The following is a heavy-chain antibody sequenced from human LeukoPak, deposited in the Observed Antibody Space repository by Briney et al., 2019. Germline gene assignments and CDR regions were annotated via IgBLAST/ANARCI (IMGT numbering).Heavy chain of an antibody. D-gene: IGHD6-13*01. J-gene: IGHJ6*02. CDR3: ARARPSQQLVPGDYYYGMDV. V-gene: IGHV1-18*01. CDR2: ISAYNGNT. CDR1: GYTFTSYG. Sequence: GASVKVSCKASGYTFTSYGISWVRQAPGQGLEWMGWISAYNGNTNYAQKLQGRVTMTTDTSTRTAYMELRSLRSDDTAVYYCARARPSQQLVPGDYYYGMDVWGQGTTVTVSS.